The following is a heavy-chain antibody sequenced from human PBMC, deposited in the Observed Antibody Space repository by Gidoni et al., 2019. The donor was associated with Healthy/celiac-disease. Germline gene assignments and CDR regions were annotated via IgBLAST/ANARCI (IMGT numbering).Heavy chain of an antibody. Sequence: QVQLVESGGGVVQPARSLRRSCAASGFTCSSQGMPWVRQAPGKGLEWVAVISYDGSNKYYADSVKGRFTISRDNSKNTLYLQMNSLRAEDTAVYYCARGSSGWSRDYYYGMDVWGQGTTVTVSS. J-gene: IGHJ6*02. CDR2: ISYDGSNK. V-gene: IGHV3-30*03. CDR3: ARGSSGWSRDYYYGMDV. D-gene: IGHD6-19*01. CDR1: GFTCSSQG.